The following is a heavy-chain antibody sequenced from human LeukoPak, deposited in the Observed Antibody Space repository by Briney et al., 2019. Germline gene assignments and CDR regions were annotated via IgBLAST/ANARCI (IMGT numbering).Heavy chain of an antibody. CDR1: GYTFTGYY. CDR2: INPNSGGT. D-gene: IGHD6-13*01. J-gene: IGHJ4*02. V-gene: IGHV1-2*02. CDR3: AREEQPARTRFRRY. Sequence: GASVKVSCKASGYTFTGYYMHWVRQAPGQGLEWMGWINPNSGGTNYAQKFQGRVTMTRDTSISTAYMELSRLRSDDTAVYYCAREEQPARTRFRRYWGQGTLVTVSS.